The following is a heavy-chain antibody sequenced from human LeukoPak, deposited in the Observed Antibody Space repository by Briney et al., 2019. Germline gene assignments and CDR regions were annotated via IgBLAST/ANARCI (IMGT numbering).Heavy chain of an antibody. CDR3: ARHSRAGSGWDYPSDY. CDR1: GYSFTSYW. D-gene: IGHD6-19*01. CDR2: IYPGDSDT. Sequence: GESLKISCKGSGYSFTSYWIGWVRQMPGKGLEWMGIIYPGDSDTRYSPSFQGQVTISADKSISTAYLQWSSLKASDTAMYHCARHSRAGSGWDYPSDYWGQGTLVTVSS. J-gene: IGHJ4*02. V-gene: IGHV5-51*01.